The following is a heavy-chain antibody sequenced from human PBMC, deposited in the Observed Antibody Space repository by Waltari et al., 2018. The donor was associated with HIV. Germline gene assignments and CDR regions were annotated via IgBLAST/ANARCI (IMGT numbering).Heavy chain of an antibody. D-gene: IGHD2-2*01. CDR2: ITEDGSYA. Sequence: EVPLVESGGGLVQPGGSLRLSCAASAFTFGNYWMHWVRQAPGKGLVWVSRITEDGSYADYADSVRGRFTISRDNARNTLFLHMNSLTADDTAVYYCVRGSSTPGIDYWGQGTLVTVSS. CDR3: VRGSSTPGIDY. J-gene: IGHJ4*02. CDR1: AFTFGNYW. V-gene: IGHV3-74*01.